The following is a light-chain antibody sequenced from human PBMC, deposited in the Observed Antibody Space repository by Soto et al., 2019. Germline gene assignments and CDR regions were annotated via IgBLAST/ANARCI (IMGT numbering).Light chain of an antibody. V-gene: IGKV3-15*01. Sequence: EIVMTQSPATLSVSPGERATLSCRASQSVSSNLAWYQQEPGQAPRLLIYGASTRATGIPARFSGSGSGTEFTLTTTRLEPEDFAVYYCQQFGNSLPWTFGQGTKVDIK. CDR1: QSVSSN. CDR2: GAS. J-gene: IGKJ1*01. CDR3: QQFGNSLPWT.